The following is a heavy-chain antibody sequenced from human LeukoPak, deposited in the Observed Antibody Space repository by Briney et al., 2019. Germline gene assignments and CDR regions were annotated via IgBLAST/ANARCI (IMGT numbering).Heavy chain of an antibody. Sequence: GGSLRLSCAASGFTFSSYSMSWVRQAPGKGLEWVSGISGSGGNTYYADSVKGRFTVSRDNSKNTLYLQLNSLRAEDTAVYYCAKLVDTAVVIYYCGGDCYPDYWGQGTLVTVSS. CDR3: AKLVDTAVVIYYCGGDCYPDY. CDR1: GFTFSSYS. J-gene: IGHJ4*02. V-gene: IGHV3-23*01. D-gene: IGHD2-21*02. CDR2: ISGSGGNT.